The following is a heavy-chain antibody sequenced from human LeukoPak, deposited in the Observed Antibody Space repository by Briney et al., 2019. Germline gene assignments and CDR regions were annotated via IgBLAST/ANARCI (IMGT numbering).Heavy chain of an antibody. CDR1: GFTFSSYT. CDR2: IPASGGST. V-gene: IGHV3-23*01. CDR3: AKGSSTGWSQYFDY. D-gene: IGHD6-19*01. Sequence: PGGSLRLSCAASGFTFSSYTMSWVRQAPGKGLEWVSAIPASGGSTFYADSVKGRFTISRDNSKNTLYLQVSSLRAEDTAVYYCAKGSSTGWSQYFDYGGQGTLVTVSA. J-gene: IGHJ4*02.